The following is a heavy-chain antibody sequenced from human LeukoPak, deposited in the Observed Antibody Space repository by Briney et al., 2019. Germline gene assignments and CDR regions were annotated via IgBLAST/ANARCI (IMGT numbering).Heavy chain of an antibody. V-gene: IGHV4-39*02. CDR2: IYYSART. CDR1: GGSISSSSYY. D-gene: IGHD1-1*01. Sequence: SETLSLTRTVSGGSISSSSYYWGWIRQPPGKGLEWIGSIYYSARTYYNPPLKSRVTISVDTSKSHFSLRLSSVTAADTAVYYRASGHSQQGDYYYYAMDVWGQGTTVTVS. CDR3: ASGHSQQGDYYYYAMDV. J-gene: IGHJ6*02.